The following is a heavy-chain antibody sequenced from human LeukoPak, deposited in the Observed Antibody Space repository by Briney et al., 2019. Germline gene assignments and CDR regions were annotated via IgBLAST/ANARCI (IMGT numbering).Heavy chain of an antibody. CDR3: AKGSNDFDS. D-gene: IGHD4-11*01. Sequence: PGGSLRLSCVASGFTFSFYSMNWVRQPPGKGLEWVSSISSVSSYIYSADSVKGRFTISRDNAKNSLYLQMNSLRAEDTAVYYCAKGSNDFDSWGQGTLVTVSS. J-gene: IGHJ4*02. CDR1: GFTFSFYS. V-gene: IGHV3-21*01. CDR2: ISSVSSYI.